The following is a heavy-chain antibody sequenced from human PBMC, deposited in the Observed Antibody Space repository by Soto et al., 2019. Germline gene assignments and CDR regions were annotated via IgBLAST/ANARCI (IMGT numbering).Heavy chain of an antibody. CDR2: IWYDGSNQ. J-gene: IGHJ4*02. CDR3: ARERRLRRDYGGYYFDY. CDR1: GFTFSSYG. Sequence: QVQLVESGGGVVQPGRSLRLSCAASGFTFSSYGMHWVRQAPGKGLERVAVIWYDGSNQYYADSVKGRFTISRDNSKNTLYLQMNSLRAEDTAVYYGARERRLRRDYGGYYFDYWGQGTLVTVSS. V-gene: IGHV3-33*01. D-gene: IGHD4-17*01.